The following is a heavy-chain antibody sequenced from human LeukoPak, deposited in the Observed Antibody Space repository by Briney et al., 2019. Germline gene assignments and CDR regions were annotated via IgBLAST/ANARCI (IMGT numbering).Heavy chain of an antibody. D-gene: IGHD1-26*01. CDR1: GDTVSGSY. CDR3: VRVRYSGSWFPVPNFDC. J-gene: IGHJ4*02. CDR2: IYTSGDT. Sequence: GGSLRLSCAASGDTVSGSYMSCVRHAPGKGLEWGSVIYTSGDTYYADSVKGRFTISRDSSKNTLYLKMNTLGTEDTAVYYCVRVRYSGSWFPVPNFDCWGQGTLVTVSS. V-gene: IGHV3-66*01.